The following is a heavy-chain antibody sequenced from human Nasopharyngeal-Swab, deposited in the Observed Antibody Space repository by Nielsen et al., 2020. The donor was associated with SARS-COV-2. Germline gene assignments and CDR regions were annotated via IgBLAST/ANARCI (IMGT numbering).Heavy chain of an antibody. CDR2: VSNNDGSLT. J-gene: IGHJ3*01. CDR3: AKDDFCPACAFDV. D-gene: IGHD2-21*02. V-gene: IGHV3-23*01. Sequence: GESLKISYAASGFDFWKYAMSWVRQAPGKGLEWVSTVSNNDGSLTFYADSVKGQFTISRDTSKNTVSLQMNSLRAEDTAVYYCAKDDFCPACAFDVWGQGTIVTVSS. CDR1: GFDFWKYA.